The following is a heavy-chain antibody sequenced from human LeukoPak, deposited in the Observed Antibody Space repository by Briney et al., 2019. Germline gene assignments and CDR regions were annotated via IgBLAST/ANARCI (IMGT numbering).Heavy chain of an antibody. Sequence: GGSLRLSCAASGFTFSDYCMSWIRQAPGKGLEWVSFISSSGSTMYYADSVKGRFTISSDNAKDSLYLQMNSLRAEDTAVYYCATRGPDSSGFYRFDYWGQGTLVTVSS. CDR1: GFTFSDYC. V-gene: IGHV3-11*01. CDR2: ISSSGSTM. CDR3: ATRGPDSSGFYRFDY. D-gene: IGHD3-22*01. J-gene: IGHJ4*02.